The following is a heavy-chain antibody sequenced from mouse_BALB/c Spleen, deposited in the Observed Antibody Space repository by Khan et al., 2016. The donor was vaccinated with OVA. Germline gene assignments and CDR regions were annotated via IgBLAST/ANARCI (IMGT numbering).Heavy chain of an antibody. CDR3: VRDGAYLRNDGWFAC. Sequence: QVQLQQSGAELARPGASVKMSCKASGYTFTSYTIHWIKLRPGQGLKWIGFINPSNGYTNYNQKFKDKATLTADKSSTTVYMQLSSLTSDDSAVYNSVRDGAYLRNDGWFACWGQGTLVTVSA. CDR1: GYTFTSYT. CDR2: INPSNGYT. J-gene: IGHJ3*01. V-gene: IGHV1-4*01. D-gene: IGHD2-14*01.